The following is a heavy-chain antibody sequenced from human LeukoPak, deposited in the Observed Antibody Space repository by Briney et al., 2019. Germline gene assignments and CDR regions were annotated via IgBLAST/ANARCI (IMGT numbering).Heavy chain of an antibody. CDR2: TYYRSKWYN. Sequence: SQTLSLTCALSGDSVSSNSAAWNWLRQSPSRGLEWLGSTYYRSKWYNDYAVSVKSRITINPDTSKNQFSLQLNSVTPEDTAVYYCARGTRYSSSLTRAFDIWGQGTMVTVSS. CDR1: GDSVSSNSAA. D-gene: IGHD6-6*01. V-gene: IGHV6-1*01. CDR3: ARGTRYSSSLTRAFDI. J-gene: IGHJ3*02.